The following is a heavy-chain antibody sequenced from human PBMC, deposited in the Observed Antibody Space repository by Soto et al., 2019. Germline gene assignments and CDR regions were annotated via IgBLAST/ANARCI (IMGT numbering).Heavy chain of an antibody. J-gene: IGHJ4*02. Sequence: VAVKLSCQASGYTFTGHYIHWVRQAPEQGPEWMGEIGPESGATRYAHRFQGRVTMTRDMSITTVYMELNNLSPDDTAVYYCGRGRSGQIVVFYWGQGTAVTVSS. CDR1: GYTFTGHY. CDR2: IGPESGAT. V-gene: IGHV1-2*07. D-gene: IGHD3-22*01. CDR3: GRGRSGQIVVFY.